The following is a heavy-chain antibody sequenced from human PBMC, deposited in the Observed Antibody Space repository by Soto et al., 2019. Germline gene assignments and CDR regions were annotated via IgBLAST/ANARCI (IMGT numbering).Heavy chain of an antibody. J-gene: IGHJ4*02. CDR2: ISGSGGST. CDR1: GFTFSSYA. Sequence: EVQLLESGGGLVQPGGSLRLSCAASGFTFSSYAMSWVRQAPGKGLERVSVISGSGGSTYHADSVKGRLTIPRDNSKITLYLQMNSLRAEDTAVYYCAKRGSGSQFDYWGQGTLVTVSS. V-gene: IGHV3-23*01. D-gene: IGHD1-26*01. CDR3: AKRGSGSQFDY.